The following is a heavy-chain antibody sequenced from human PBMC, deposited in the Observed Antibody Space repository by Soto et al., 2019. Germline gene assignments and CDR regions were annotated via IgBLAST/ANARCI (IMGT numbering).Heavy chain of an antibody. CDR1: GGTFSSYA. V-gene: IGHV1-69*05. Sequence: SSVKVSCKASGGTFSSYAISWVRQAPGQGLEWMGGIIPIFGTANYAQKYEGRVTMTRDTSITTVYMERNGLKSDDTAVYYCARGGSWYDFWGQGTEVTVSS. D-gene: IGHD6-13*01. CDR3: ARGGSWYDF. CDR2: IIPIFGTA. J-gene: IGHJ4*02.